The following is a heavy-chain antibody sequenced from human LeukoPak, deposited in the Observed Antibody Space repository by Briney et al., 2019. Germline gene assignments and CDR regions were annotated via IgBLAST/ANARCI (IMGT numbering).Heavy chain of an antibody. CDR2: ISSSGSTI. D-gene: IGHD3-22*01. Sequence: GGSLRLSCAASGFTFSDYYMSWIRQAPGKGLGWVSYISSSGSTIYYADSVKGRFTISRDNSKNTLYLQMNSLRAEDTAVYYCAKWTSGADYYDSSGPVGYWGQGTLVTVSS. V-gene: IGHV3-11*01. J-gene: IGHJ4*02. CDR3: AKWTSGADYYDSSGPVGY. CDR1: GFTFSDYY.